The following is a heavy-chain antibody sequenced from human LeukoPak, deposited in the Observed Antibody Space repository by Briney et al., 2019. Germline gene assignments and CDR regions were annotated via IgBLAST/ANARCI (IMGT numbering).Heavy chain of an antibody. Sequence: GGSLRLSCAASGFTFSDYYMSWIRQAPGKGLEWVSYISSSGSTIYYADSVKGRFAISRDNAKNSLYLQMNSLRAEDTAVYYCARETDSSGYYSAGHDYWGQGTLVTVSS. CDR3: ARETDSSGYYSAGHDY. CDR2: ISSSGSTI. CDR1: GFTFSDYY. D-gene: IGHD3-22*01. V-gene: IGHV3-11*01. J-gene: IGHJ4*02.